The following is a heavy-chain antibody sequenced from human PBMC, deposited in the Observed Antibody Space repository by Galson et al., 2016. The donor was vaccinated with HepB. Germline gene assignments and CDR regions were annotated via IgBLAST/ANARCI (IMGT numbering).Heavy chain of an antibody. CDR2: IFYSGSA. CDR3: ARSAVIRQGEFFDS. CDR1: GGSINSGGYY. V-gene: IGHV4-31*03. D-gene: IGHD3-16*01. J-gene: IGHJ4*02. Sequence: TLSLTCTVSGGSINSGGYYWSWNRQHPGQGLEWIGYIFYSGSAFYNPSLRSRVTISVDTSKNQFTLNLTSVTAADTAMYYCARSAVIRQGEFFDSWGQGTLVTVSS.